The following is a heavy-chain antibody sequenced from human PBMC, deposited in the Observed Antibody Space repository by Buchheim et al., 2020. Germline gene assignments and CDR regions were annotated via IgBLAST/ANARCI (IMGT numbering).Heavy chain of an antibody. D-gene: IGHD6-19*01. CDR2: ISYDGSNK. CDR3: ARDRVIAVAGSGGLLDY. J-gene: IGHJ4*02. Sequence: QVQLVESGGGVVQPGRSLRLSCAASGFTFSSYAMHWVRQAPGKGLEWVAVISYDGSNKYYADSVKGRFTISRDNSKNTLYLQMNSLRAEDTAVYYCARDRVIAVAGSGGLLDYWGQGTL. CDR1: GFTFSSYA. V-gene: IGHV3-30*04.